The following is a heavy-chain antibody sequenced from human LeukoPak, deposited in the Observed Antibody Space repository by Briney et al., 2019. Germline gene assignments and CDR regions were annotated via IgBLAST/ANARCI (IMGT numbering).Heavy chain of an antibody. CDR1: GSTFSDQY. J-gene: IGHJ3*02. CDR3: TRGYSGGWVYAFDI. V-gene: IGHV3-72*01. CDR2: SRNKANSYTP. D-gene: IGHD6-19*01. Sequence: GGSLRLSCAVSGSTFSDQYMDWVRQAPGKGLEWVGRSRNKANSYTPDYAAFVKGRFSISRDDSKNSLYLQMNSLKTEDTAVYLCTRGYSGGWVYAFDIWGQGTMVTVSS.